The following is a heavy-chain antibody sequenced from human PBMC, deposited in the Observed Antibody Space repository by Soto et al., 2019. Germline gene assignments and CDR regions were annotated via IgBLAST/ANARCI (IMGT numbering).Heavy chain of an antibody. D-gene: IGHD1-26*01. Sequence: GGSLRLSCAASGFTFSSYSMHWVRQAPGKGLEWVAVISYDGSNKYYADSVKGRFTISRDNSKNTLYLQMNSLRAEDTAVYYCSKVNGHMTVICGSANWGQGTLVTVSS. CDR3: SKVNGHMTVICGSAN. J-gene: IGHJ4*02. CDR1: GFTFSSYS. CDR2: ISYDGSNK. V-gene: IGHV3-30*18.